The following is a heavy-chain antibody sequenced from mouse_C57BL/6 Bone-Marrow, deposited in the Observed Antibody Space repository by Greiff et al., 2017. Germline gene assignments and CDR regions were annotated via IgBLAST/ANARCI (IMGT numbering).Heavy chain of an antibody. V-gene: IGHV1-64*01. CDR3: ARSEIYYDYPYAMDY. Sequence: VQLQQPGAELVKPGASVKLSCKASGYTFTSYWMHWVKQRPGQGLEWIGMIHPNSGSTNYNEKFKSKATLTVDKSSSTAYMQLSSLTSEDSAVYYCARSEIYYDYPYAMDYWGQGTSVTVSS. CDR1: GYTFTSYW. D-gene: IGHD2-4*01. CDR2: IHPNSGST. J-gene: IGHJ4*01.